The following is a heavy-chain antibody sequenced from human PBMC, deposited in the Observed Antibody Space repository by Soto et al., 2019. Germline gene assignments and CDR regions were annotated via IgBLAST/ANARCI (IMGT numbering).Heavy chain of an antibody. V-gene: IGHV3-11*01. J-gene: IGHJ4*02. CDR1: GFTFSDYY. D-gene: IGHD6-6*01. CDR3: ARDKGQLVPADGY. Sequence: LRLSCAASGFTFSDYYMSRIRQAPGKGLEWVSYITSSGSSIYYADSVKGRFTISRDNAKNSLYLQMNSLRAEDTAVYYCARDKGQLVPADGYWGQGTLVTVSS. CDR2: ITSSGSSI.